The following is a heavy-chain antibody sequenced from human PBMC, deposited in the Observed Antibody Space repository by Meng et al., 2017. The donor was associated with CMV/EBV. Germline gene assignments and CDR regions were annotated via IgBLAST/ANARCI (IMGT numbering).Heavy chain of an antibody. CDR3: ASAEIFGIRLYFDY. CDR2: ISYGGSNK. J-gene: IGHJ4*02. D-gene: IGHD3-3*01. Sequence: GGSLRLSCAASGFTFSSFAMHWVRQAPGKGLEWVAVISYGGSNKYYADSVKGRFTISRDNSKNTLYLQMNSLRAEDTAVYYCASAEIFGIRLYFDYWGQGTLVTVSS. CDR1: GFTFSSFA. V-gene: IGHV3-30*04.